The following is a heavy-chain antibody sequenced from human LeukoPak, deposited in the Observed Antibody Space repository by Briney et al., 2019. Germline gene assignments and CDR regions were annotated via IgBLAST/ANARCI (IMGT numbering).Heavy chain of an antibody. V-gene: IGHV3-23*01. J-gene: IGHJ4*02. CDR1: GFTFSNYD. CDR3: AKGAATKPFDC. D-gene: IGHD1-7*01. CDR2: ISGNGDYT. Sequence: PGGSLRLSCAASGFTFSNYDMSWVRRAPGKGLEWVSSISGNGDYTYYADSVKGRLTISRDNSKNTLYVQVNSLRAEDTAVYYCAKGAATKPFDCWGQGTLVTVSS.